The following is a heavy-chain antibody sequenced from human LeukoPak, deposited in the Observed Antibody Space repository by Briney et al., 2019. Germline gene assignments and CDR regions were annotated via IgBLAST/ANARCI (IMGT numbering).Heavy chain of an antibody. D-gene: IGHD4-17*01. J-gene: IGHJ4*02. Sequence: SETLSLTCAVYGGSFSGYYWSWIRQPAGKGLEWIGSIYYSGSTYYNPSLKSRVTISVDTSKNQFSLKLSSVTAADTAVYYCASADYGDYQYYFDYWGQGTLVTVSS. V-gene: IGHV4-59*05. CDR2: IYYSGST. CDR3: ASADYGDYQYYFDY. CDR1: GGSFSGYY.